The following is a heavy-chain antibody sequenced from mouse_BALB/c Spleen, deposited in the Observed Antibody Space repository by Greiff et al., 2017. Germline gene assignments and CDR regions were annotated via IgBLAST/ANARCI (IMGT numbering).Heavy chain of an antibody. CDR2: ISYSGST. CDR1: GYSITSDYA. D-gene: IGHD4-1*01. J-gene: IGHJ1*01. CDR3: ARTGLGYWYFDV. Sequence: EVKLLESGPGLVKPSQSLSLTCTVTGYSITSDYAWNWIRQFPGNKLEWMGYISYSGSTSYNPSLKSRISITRDTSKNQFFLQLNSVTTEDTATYYCARTGLGYWYFDVWGAGTTVTVSS. V-gene: IGHV3-2*02.